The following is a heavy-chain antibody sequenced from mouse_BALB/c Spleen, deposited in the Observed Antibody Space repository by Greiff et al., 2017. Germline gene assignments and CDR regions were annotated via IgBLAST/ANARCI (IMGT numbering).Heavy chain of an antibody. CDR3: ARHRGRSYAMDY. CDR1: GFAFSSYD. V-gene: IGHV5-12-1*01. D-gene: IGHD3-3*01. CDR2: ISSGGGST. J-gene: IGHJ4*01. Sequence: EVKVEESGGGLVKPGGSLKLSCAASGFAFSSYDMSWVRQTPEKRLEWVAYISSGGGSTYYPDTVKGRFTISRDNAKNTLYLQMSSLKSEDTAMYYCARHRGRSYAMDYWGQGTSVTVSS.